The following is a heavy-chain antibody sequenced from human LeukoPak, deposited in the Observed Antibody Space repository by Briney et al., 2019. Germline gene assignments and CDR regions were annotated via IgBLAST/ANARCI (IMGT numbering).Heavy chain of an antibody. J-gene: IGHJ2*01. D-gene: IGHD6-13*01. CDR1: GLTVSHTY. Sequence: GGSLRLSCAASGLTVSHTYMTWVRQAPGKGLEWVSVIYNSGSTYYVDSVRGRFTISRDNSKNTVFLQMNNLRTADTAVYFCARAFSSRWYWSFDLWGRGTLVTVSS. V-gene: IGHV3-66*01. CDR3: ARAFSSRWYWSFDL. CDR2: IYNSGST.